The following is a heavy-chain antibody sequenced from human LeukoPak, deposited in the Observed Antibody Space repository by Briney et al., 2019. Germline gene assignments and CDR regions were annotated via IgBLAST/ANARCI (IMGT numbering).Heavy chain of an antibody. CDR1: GASITSYY. CDR2: IYYIGST. V-gene: IGHV4-59*08. CDR3: ARHGIIRRGNDAFDI. J-gene: IGHJ3*02. Sequence: TSETLSLTCTVSGASITSYYWSWIRQPPGKGLEWIGYIYYIGSTNYNPPLKSRVTMSVDTSKDQFSLKLSSLTAADTAVYYCARHGIIRRGNDAFDIWGRGTMVTVSS. D-gene: IGHD3-16*01.